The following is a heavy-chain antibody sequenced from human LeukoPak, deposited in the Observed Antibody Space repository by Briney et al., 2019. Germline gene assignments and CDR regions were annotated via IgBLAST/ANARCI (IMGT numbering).Heavy chain of an antibody. V-gene: IGHV1-24*01. D-gene: IGHD1-26*01. CDR3: ATGIEHMGYY. Sequence: ASVKVSCKVSGYTLTELSMHWVRQAPGKGVEWMGGFDPEDGETIYVQKFQGRVTMTQETSPDTAYTELTSLRSEDTAVYYCATGIEHMGYYWGQGTLVTVSS. J-gene: IGHJ4*02. CDR1: GYTLTELS. CDR2: FDPEDGET.